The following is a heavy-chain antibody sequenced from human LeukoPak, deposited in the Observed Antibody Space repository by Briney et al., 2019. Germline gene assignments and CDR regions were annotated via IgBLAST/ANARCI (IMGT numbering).Heavy chain of an antibody. Sequence: GGSLRLPCAASGFTFSSYAMSWVRQAPGKGLEWVSAISGSGGSTYYADSVKGRFTISRDNSKNTLYLQMNSLRAEDTAVYYCAADCSGGSCSLGPPDYWGQGTLVTVSS. CDR1: GFTFSSYA. V-gene: IGHV3-23*01. J-gene: IGHJ4*02. CDR3: AADCSGGSCSLGPPDY. D-gene: IGHD2-15*01. CDR2: ISGSGGST.